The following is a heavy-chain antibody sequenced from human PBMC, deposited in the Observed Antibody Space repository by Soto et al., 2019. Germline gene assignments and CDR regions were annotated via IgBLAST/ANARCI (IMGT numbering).Heavy chain of an antibody. V-gene: IGHV4-59*01. D-gene: IGHD4-17*01. Sequence: SETLSLTCTVSGGSISNTYWSWIRQPPGKGLEWIGYMYHRGSTNYNPSLKSRVTISVDTSKNQISLKLTSVTAADTAVYYCARDDGGFDYWGQGTLVTVSS. J-gene: IGHJ4*02. CDR1: GGSISNTY. CDR2: MYHRGST. CDR3: ARDDGGFDY.